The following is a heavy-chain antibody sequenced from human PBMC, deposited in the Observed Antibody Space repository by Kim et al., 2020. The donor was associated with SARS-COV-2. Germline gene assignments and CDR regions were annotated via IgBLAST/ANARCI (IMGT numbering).Heavy chain of an antibody. D-gene: IGHD2-8*01. Sequence: GGSLRLSCKASGFTFKTSSMNWVRQAPGKGLEWISYIRSAVTTMYSAASVKGRFTVSSANAKNSVNLQMNSLRDEATAVYYCARGGYCSNDVCFQVPCFFYGLDVWGEGTTVTVSS. CDR2: IRSAVTTM. J-gene: IGHJ6*04. CDR3: ARGGYCSNDVCFQVPCFFYGLDV. V-gene: IGHV3-48*02. CDR1: GFTFKTSS.